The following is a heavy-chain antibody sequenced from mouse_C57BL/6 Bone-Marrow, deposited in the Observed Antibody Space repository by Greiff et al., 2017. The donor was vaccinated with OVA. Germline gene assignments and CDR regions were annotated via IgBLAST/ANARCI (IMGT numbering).Heavy chain of an antibody. D-gene: IGHD2-4*01. Sequence: VQLQQSGAELVRPGASVKLSCTASGFNIKDYYMHWVKQRPEQGLEWIGRIDPEDGDTEYAPKFQGKATMTADTSSNTAYLQLSSLTSEDTAVYYCTTWDYGGEHYFDYWGQGTTLTVSS. CDR2: IDPEDGDT. J-gene: IGHJ2*01. V-gene: IGHV14-1*01. CDR3: TTWDYGGEHYFDY. CDR1: GFNIKDYY.